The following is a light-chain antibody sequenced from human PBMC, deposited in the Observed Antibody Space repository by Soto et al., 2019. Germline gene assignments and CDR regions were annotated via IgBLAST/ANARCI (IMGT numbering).Light chain of an antibody. J-gene: IGKJ1*01. V-gene: IGKV3-15*01. CDR3: QQYNNWPPWT. Sequence: EIVMTLSPATLSVSPGARVTLSCRASQSVSSNLAWYQQKPGHPPRLLIYGASTRATGIPARFSGSGSGAEFTLTISSLQSEDFAVYHCQQYNNWPPWTFGQGTKVDIK. CDR1: QSVSSN. CDR2: GAS.